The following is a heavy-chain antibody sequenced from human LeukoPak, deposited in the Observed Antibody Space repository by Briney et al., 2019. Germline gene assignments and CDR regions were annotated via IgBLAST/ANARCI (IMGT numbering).Heavy chain of an antibody. CDR1: GYTFTGND. CDR2: IIPNSGAT. CDR3: ARGAARGLDY. J-gene: IGHJ4*02. D-gene: IGHD3-10*01. Sequence: ASVKVSCKASGYTFTGNDIHWMRQAPGQGLEWMGRIIPNSGATNYAQKFQGRVTVTRDTSISTAYMELSRLRSEDTAVYYCARGAARGLDYWGQGTLVAVSS. V-gene: IGHV1-2*06.